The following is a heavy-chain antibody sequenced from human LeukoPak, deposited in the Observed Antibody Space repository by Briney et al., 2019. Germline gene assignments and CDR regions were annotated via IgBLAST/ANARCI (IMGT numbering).Heavy chain of an antibody. CDR2: IYGDGTT. CDR3: AIDVPGAAVYLDH. D-gene: IGHD6-13*01. CDR1: GFTVAINN. Sequence: PGGSLRLSRAVSGFTVAINNTGWVRQAPGKGLEWVSVIYGDGTTYYGDSVKGRFTISRETSKNTVYLQMKSLRADDTAVYFYAIDVPGAAVYLDHWGRGSLVTVSS. V-gene: IGHV3-53*01. J-gene: IGHJ2*01.